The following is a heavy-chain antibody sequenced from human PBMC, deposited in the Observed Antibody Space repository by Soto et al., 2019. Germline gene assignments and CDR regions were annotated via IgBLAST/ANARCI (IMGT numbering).Heavy chain of an antibody. CDR3: ERSTPTVTGFDI. D-gene: IGHD4-17*01. Sequence: PSETLSLTCTLSASSISSYYWSWILTPRGKGMEWIGYIYYSVSSNYHPVLRSRVTIAVDTSKSQFSLKLTSVTAADTAVYYGERSTPTVTGFDIWGQETMVTVPS. CDR2: IYYSVSS. CDR1: ASSISSYY. J-gene: IGHJ3*02. V-gene: IGHV4-59*01.